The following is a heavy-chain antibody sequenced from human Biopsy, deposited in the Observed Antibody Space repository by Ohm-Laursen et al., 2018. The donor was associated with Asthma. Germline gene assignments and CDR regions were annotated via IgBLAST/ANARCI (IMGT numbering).Heavy chain of an antibody. Sequence: SLRHCCAASGFNFHNYGMNWVRRAPGKGLEWVAQILFDGRKINYPDSVKGRFTISRDNSKNMVYLQMNNLRPEDTAVYYCARDGPELPTELDYWGPGTLVTVSS. CDR3: ARDGPELPTELDY. CDR1: GFNFHNYG. V-gene: IGHV3-30*03. CDR2: ILFDGRKI. D-gene: IGHD1-14*01. J-gene: IGHJ4*02.